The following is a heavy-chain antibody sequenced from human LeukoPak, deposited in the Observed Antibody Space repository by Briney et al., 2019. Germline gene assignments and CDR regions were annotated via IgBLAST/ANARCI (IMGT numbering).Heavy chain of an antibody. D-gene: IGHD2-2*01. CDR1: GFTVSSNY. V-gene: IGHV3-53*01. CDR3: ARARGTIMLPGSYYYGMDV. Sequence: GGSLRLSCAASGFTVSSNYMSWVRPAPGRGLEWVSVIYSGGSTYYAESVKGGLTISRDNPKNTLYLKRNNLRAEDTAVYYCARARGTIMLPGSYYYGMDVWGQGTTVTVSS. CDR2: IYSGGST. J-gene: IGHJ6*02.